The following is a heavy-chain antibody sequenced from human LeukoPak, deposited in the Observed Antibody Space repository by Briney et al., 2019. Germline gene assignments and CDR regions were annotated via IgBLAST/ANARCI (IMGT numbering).Heavy chain of an antibody. CDR3: ARGDCSGVSCYSVDS. Sequence: ASVKVSCKASGYIFTASYIHWVRQAPRQGLEWMGWINTNIGGTSFAKKFQGRVTLTRDTSITTTYLELTGLRSDDTAVYFCARGDCSGVSCYSVDSWGQGTLVTVSS. CDR1: GYIFTASY. V-gene: IGHV1-2*02. D-gene: IGHD2-15*01. CDR2: INTNIGGT. J-gene: IGHJ4*02.